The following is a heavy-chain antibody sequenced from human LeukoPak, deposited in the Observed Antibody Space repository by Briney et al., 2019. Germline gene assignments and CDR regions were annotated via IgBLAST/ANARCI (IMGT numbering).Heavy chain of an antibody. CDR1: GFTFSSYG. Sequence: RAGGSLRLSCAASGFTFSSYGMSWVRQAPGKGLEWVSGVSGSGGSTYYADSVKGRFTISRDNSKNTLYLQMNSLRAEDTAVYYCAKARQWLANYYFDYWGQGTLVTVSS. D-gene: IGHD6-19*01. V-gene: IGHV3-23*01. J-gene: IGHJ4*02. CDR3: AKARQWLANYYFDY. CDR2: VSGSGGST.